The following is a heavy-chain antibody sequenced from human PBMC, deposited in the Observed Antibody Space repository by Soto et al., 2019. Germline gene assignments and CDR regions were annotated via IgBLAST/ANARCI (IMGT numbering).Heavy chain of an antibody. D-gene: IGHD3-9*01. J-gene: IGHJ5*02. CDR3: ARDVSLAGIDP. Sequence: QLLLQESGPGLVRPSETLSLTCTVSGASINNYYWSWIRQSPGKGLEWIGYMYYSGSTKYNPSLESRVTISVTSRNQFSLRLKSVTAADTAVYYCARDVSLAGIDPWGQGTLVTVST. V-gene: IGHV4-59*01. CDR1: GASINNYY. CDR2: MYYSGST.